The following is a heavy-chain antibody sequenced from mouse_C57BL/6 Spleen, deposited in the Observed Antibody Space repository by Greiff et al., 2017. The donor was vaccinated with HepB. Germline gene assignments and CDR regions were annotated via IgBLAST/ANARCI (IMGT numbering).Heavy chain of an antibody. CDR3: ARERDGYYVQAWFAY. J-gene: IGHJ3*01. CDR1: GFNIKNTY. D-gene: IGHD2-3*01. Sequence: VQLKESVAELVRPGASVKLSCTASGFNIKNTYMHWVKQRPEQGLEWIGRIDPANGNTKYAPKFQGKATITADTSSNTAYLQLSSLTSEDTAIYYCARERDGYYVQAWFAYWGQGTLVTVSA. CDR2: IDPANGNT. V-gene: IGHV14-3*01.